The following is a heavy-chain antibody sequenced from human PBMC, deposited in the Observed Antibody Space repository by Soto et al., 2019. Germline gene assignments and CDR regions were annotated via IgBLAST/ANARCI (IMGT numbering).Heavy chain of an antibody. CDR2: IITILGIA. J-gene: IGHJ3*02. Sequence: QVQLVQSGAEVKKPGSSVKVSCKASGGTFSSYTISWVRQAPGQGLEWMGRIITILGIANYAQKFQGRVTLSAYNSTSSAYMGLTSLRSGGTAVYYCARWMELCRGGAFDIWGQGTMVTVSS. CDR3: ARWMELCRGGAFDI. CDR1: GGTFSSYT. D-gene: IGHD1-7*01. V-gene: IGHV1-69*02.